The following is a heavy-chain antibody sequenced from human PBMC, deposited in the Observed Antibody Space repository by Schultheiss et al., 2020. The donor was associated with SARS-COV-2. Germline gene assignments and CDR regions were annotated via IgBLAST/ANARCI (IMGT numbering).Heavy chain of an antibody. CDR1: GFTFSDYY. Sequence: GGSLRLSCAASGFTFSDYYMSWIRQAPGKGLEWVAVIWYDGSNKYYADSVKGRFTISRDNSKNTLYLQMNSLRAEDTAVYYCATDDVYSSGWYGSAFDIWGQGTMVTVSS. V-gene: IGHV3-33*08. D-gene: IGHD6-19*01. CDR3: ATDDVYSSGWYGSAFDI. J-gene: IGHJ3*02. CDR2: IWYDGSNK.